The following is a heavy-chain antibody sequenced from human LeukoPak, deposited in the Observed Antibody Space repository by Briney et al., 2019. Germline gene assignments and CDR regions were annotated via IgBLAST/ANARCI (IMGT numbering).Heavy chain of an antibody. CDR3: ARLPNYYFDY. V-gene: IGHV3-11*01. Sequence: GGSLRLSCAASGFTFSDYYMSWIRQAPGKGLEWVSYISGNGNIIYYADSVKGRSTISRDNAKNTLFLQMNSPRAEDTALYYCARLPNYYFDYWDQGTLVTVSS. D-gene: IGHD5-24*01. CDR1: GFTFSDYY. J-gene: IGHJ4*02. CDR2: ISGNGNII.